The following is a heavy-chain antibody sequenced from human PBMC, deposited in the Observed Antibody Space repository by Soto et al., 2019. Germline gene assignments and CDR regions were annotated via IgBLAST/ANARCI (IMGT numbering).Heavy chain of an antibody. D-gene: IGHD2-8*02. CDR1: GFTFSSYA. Sequence: GGSLRLSCAASGFTFSSYAMSWVRQAPGKGLEWVSAISGSGGSTYYADSVKGRFTISRDNSENTLYLQMNSLRAEDTAVYYCAKDVLAGEDAFDIWGQGTMVTVSS. V-gene: IGHV3-23*01. CDR2: ISGSGGST. J-gene: IGHJ3*02. CDR3: AKDVLAGEDAFDI.